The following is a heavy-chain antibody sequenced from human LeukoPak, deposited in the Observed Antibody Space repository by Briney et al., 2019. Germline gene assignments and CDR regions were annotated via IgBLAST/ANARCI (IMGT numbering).Heavy chain of an antibody. CDR2: INHSGST. V-gene: IGHV4-34*01. CDR1: GGSFSGYY. CDR3: ARSRGGVAAKGGFFDY. J-gene: IGHJ4*02. Sequence: SETLSLTCAVYGGSFSGYYWSWISQPPGKGLEWIGEINHSGSTNYNPSLKSRVSMSVDTSKNQFSLKLSSVTAADTAVYYCARSRGGVAAKGGFFDYWGQGTLVTVSS. D-gene: IGHD6-13*01.